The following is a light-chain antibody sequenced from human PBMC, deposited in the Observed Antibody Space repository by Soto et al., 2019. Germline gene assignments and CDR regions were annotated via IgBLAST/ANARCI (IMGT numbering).Light chain of an antibody. Sequence: DIPITQSPSTLSASVGDSVTITCRASQSMTNWLAWYQQKPGKAPKLLIYDASTLESGVPSRFSGSGSGTEFTLSISSLQPDDFATYYCQQYKVYSQTFGQGTKVDIK. CDR2: DAS. CDR3: QQYKVYSQT. J-gene: IGKJ1*01. V-gene: IGKV1-5*01. CDR1: QSMTNW.